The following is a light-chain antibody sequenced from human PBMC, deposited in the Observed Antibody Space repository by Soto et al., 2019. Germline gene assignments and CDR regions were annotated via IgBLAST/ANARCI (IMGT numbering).Light chain of an antibody. V-gene: IGLV2-8*01. Sequence: QSALTQPPSASGSPGQSVTISCTGTSSDVGGYNYVSWYQQHPGKAPKLMIYEVSKRPSGVPDRFSGSKSGNTASLTVAGLQAEDEADYYCSSYAGSNNYVVGTGTELTVL. J-gene: IGLJ1*01. CDR2: EVS. CDR3: SSYAGSNNYV. CDR1: SSDVGGYNY.